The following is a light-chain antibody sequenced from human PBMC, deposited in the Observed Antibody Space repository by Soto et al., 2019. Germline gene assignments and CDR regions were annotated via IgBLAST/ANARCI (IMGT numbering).Light chain of an antibody. CDR2: GAS. Sequence: EIVLTQSPGTLSLSPGARATLSCRASQSVSSSYLAWYQQKPGQAPRLLIYGASSRATGIPDRFSGSGSGTDFSLTSSRLEPEDVGVYYCQQYGSSPPNTFGQGTKLEIK. V-gene: IGKV3-20*01. J-gene: IGKJ2*01. CDR1: QSVSSSY. CDR3: QQYGSSPPNT.